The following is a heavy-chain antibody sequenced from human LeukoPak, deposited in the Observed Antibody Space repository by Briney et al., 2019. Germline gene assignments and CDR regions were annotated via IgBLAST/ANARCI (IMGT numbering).Heavy chain of an antibody. J-gene: IGHJ5*02. CDR1: GGSFGGYY. CDR2: INHSGST. Sequence: SETLSLTCAVYGGSFGGYYWSWIRQPPGKGLEWIGEINHSGSTNYNPSLKSRVTISVDTSKNQFSLKLSSVTAADTAVYYCARRLQWLGRGWFDPWGQGTLVTVSS. CDR3: ARRLQWLGRGWFDP. V-gene: IGHV4-34*01. D-gene: IGHD6-19*01.